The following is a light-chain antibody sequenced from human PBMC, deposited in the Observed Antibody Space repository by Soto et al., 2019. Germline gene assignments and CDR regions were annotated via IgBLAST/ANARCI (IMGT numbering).Light chain of an antibody. V-gene: IGLV2-14*01. CDR1: SSDVGAYNF. Sequence: QSVLTQPASVSGSPGQSITISCTGTSSDVGAYNFVSWYQQHPGKVPKLMIFEVNNRPSGVSNRFSGSKSGNTASLTISGLQAEDEADYYCSSFTTTYLYVFGTGTKVTVL. CDR2: EVN. CDR3: SSFTTTYLYV. J-gene: IGLJ1*01.